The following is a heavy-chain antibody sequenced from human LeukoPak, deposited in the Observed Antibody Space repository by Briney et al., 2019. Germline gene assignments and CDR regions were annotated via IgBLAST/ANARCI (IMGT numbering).Heavy chain of an antibody. D-gene: IGHD5-12*01. CDR3: TGPTISDY. J-gene: IGHJ4*02. CDR2: IKSKTDGGTT. CDR1: GFTFSNAW. Sequence: GGSLRLSCAASGFTFSNAWMSWVRQAPGKGLEWAGRIKSKTDGGTTDYAAPVKGRFTISRDDSKSTLYLQMNSLKTEDTAVYYCTGPTISDYWGQGTLVTVSS. V-gene: IGHV3-15*01.